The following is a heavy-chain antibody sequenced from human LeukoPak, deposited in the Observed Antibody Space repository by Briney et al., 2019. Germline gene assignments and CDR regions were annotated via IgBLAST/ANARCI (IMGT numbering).Heavy chain of an antibody. CDR3: AREYTAMVTAYFDY. CDR1: GFTFDDYG. D-gene: IGHD5-18*01. J-gene: IGHJ4*02. CDR2: INWNGGST. V-gene: IGHV3-20*04. Sequence: GGSLRLSCAASGFTFDDYGMSWVRHAPGKGLEWVSGINWNGGSTGYADSVKGRFTISRDNAKNSLYLQMNSLRAEDTALYYCAREYTAMVTAYFDYWGQGTLVTVSS.